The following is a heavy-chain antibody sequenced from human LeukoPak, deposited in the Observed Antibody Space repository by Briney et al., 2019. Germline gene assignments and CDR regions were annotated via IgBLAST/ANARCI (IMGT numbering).Heavy chain of an antibody. V-gene: IGHV3-11*01. D-gene: IGHD3-3*01. J-gene: IGHJ4*02. CDR3: AKETALVGGHAAIFDH. CDR2: ISSSGSTI. Sequence: GGXXXLSCAASGFTFSDYYMTWIRQAPGKGLEWVSYISSSGSTIYYADSVKGRFTISREYSNNTLYLQMSSLRAEDTAIYYCAKETALVGGHAAIFDHWGQGTLVTVSS. CDR1: GFTFSDYY.